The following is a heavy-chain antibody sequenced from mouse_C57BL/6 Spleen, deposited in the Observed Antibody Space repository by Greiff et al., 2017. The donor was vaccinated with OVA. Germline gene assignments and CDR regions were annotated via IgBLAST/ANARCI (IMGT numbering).Heavy chain of an antibody. D-gene: IGHD2-3*01. V-gene: IGHV1-18*01. Sequence: EVQLQQSGPELVKPGASVKIPCKASGYTFTDYNMDWLKQSHGKSLEWIGDINPNNGGTIYNQKFKGKATLTVDKTSSTAYMELRSRTSEDTAVYYCARRDDGSPHWYFDVWGTGTTVTGAS. CDR3: ARRDDGSPHWYFDV. CDR2: INPNNGGT. J-gene: IGHJ1*03. CDR1: GYTFTDYN.